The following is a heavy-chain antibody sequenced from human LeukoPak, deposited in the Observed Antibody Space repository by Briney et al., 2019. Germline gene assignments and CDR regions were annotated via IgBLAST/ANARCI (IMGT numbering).Heavy chain of an antibody. Sequence: GGSLRLSCTASGFAFNNYALSWVRQAPGTGLEWVSAISGSGANTYYADSVKGRFTISKDNSNSTLYLQINSLRAEDTALYYCTKVMYSSGWSDAFDVWGQGTKVTVSS. D-gene: IGHD6-19*01. CDR3: TKVMYSSGWSDAFDV. J-gene: IGHJ3*01. V-gene: IGHV3-23*01. CDR1: GFAFNNYA. CDR2: ISGSGANT.